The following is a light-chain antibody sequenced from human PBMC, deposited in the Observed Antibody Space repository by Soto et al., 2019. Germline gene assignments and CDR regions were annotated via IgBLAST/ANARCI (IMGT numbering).Light chain of an antibody. CDR1: QSVSSSY. CDR2: GAS. V-gene: IGKV3-20*01. CDR3: QQYGNSWT. J-gene: IGKJ1*01. Sequence: EIVLTQSPGTLSLSPGERATLSCRASQSVSSSYLAWYQQKPGQAPRLLIYGASTRATGIPDRFSGSGSGTDFTLTISRLEPEDFAVYYCQQYGNSWTFGQGPRWKSN.